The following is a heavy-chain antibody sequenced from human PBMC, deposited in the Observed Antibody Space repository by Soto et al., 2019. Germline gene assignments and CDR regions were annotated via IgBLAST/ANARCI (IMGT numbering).Heavy chain of an antibody. D-gene: IGHD2-2*02. J-gene: IGHJ6*02. CDR1: GYTFTSYD. V-gene: IGHV1-8*01. Sequence: VQLVQSGAEVKKPGASVKVSCKASGYTFTSYDINWVRQATGQGLEWMGWMNPNRGNTGYAQKFQGRVTMTRNNSISTAYMELSSLRSEDAAVYYCARGGAYCSSTSCYTGWYNWNSGHYYYGMDVWGQGTTVTVSS. CDR3: ARGGAYCSSTSCYTGWYNWNSGHYYYGMDV. CDR2: MNPNRGNT.